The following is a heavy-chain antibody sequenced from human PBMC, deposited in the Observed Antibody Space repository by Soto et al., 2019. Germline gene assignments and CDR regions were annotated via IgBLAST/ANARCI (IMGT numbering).Heavy chain of an antibody. CDR2: ISYSSATI. D-gene: IGHD5-18*01. CDR1: GSTISSYG. Sequence: GGSKRLWSTASGSTISSYGVNWVRQAAGMGLEWISYISYSSATIHYADSVKGRFTISRDNANNSLYLEMSSLRDEDTAIYFCARDSSKYTYGSFYCDSWGQGTLVTVSS. CDR3: ARDSSKYTYGSFYCDS. J-gene: IGHJ4*02. V-gene: IGHV3-48*02.